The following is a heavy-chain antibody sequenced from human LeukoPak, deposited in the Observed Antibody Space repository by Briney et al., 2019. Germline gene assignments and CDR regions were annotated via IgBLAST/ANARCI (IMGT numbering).Heavy chain of an antibody. CDR1: DGSISSGDHY. CDR3: VSRQQLVQGAFDI. Sequence: PSQTLSLTCTVSDGSISSGDHYWSWIRQHPGKGLEWMGYIYYSGSTYYNPSLKSRVTISVDTSKNQFYLKLSSVTAADTAVYYCVSRQQLVQGAFDIWGQGTMVTVSS. CDR2: IYYSGST. V-gene: IGHV4-31*03. J-gene: IGHJ3*02. D-gene: IGHD6-13*01.